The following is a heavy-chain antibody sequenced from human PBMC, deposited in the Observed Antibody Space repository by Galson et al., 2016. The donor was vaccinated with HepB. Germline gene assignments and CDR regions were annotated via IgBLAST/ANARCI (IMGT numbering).Heavy chain of an antibody. J-gene: IGHJ5*02. CDR1: GGTFSSYA. Sequence: SVKVSCKASGGTFSSYAISWVRQAPRQGLEWMGGIIPIFGTANYAQKFQGRVTITADESTSTAYMELSSLRSEDTAVYYCARDRQQMVGDYNWFDPWGQGTLVTVSS. D-gene: IGHD6-13*01. CDR3: ARDRQQMVGDYNWFDP. CDR2: IIPIFGTA. V-gene: IGHV1-69*13.